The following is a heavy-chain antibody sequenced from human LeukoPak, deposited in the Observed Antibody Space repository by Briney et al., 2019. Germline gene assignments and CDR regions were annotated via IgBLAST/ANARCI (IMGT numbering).Heavy chain of an antibody. Sequence: GGSLRLSCAASGFTFSSYGMHWVRQAPGKGLEWVAVIWYDGSNKYYADSVKGRFTISRDNSKNTLYLQVNSLRAEDTAVYYCAKDWAPGQGYYYYYMDVWGKGTAVTVSS. D-gene: IGHD3-16*01. V-gene: IGHV3-33*06. CDR2: IWYDGSNK. CDR1: GFTFSSYG. CDR3: AKDWAPGQGYYYYYMDV. J-gene: IGHJ6*03.